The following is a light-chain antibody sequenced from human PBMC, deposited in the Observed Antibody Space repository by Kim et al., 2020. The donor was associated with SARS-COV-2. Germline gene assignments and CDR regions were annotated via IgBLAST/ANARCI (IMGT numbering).Light chain of an antibody. V-gene: IGLV1-40*01. CDR3: QSYDSSLSGYV. Sequence: VTTSCTGSSSNIGAGFDVHWYQQLPGTAPKLLIYGNSNRPSGVPDRFSGSKSGTSASLAITGLQAEDEADYYCQSYDSSLSGYVFGTGTKVTVL. CDR1: SSNIGAGFD. J-gene: IGLJ1*01. CDR2: GNS.